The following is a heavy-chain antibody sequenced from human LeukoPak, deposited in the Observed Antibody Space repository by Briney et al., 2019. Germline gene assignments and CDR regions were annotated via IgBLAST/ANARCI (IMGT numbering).Heavy chain of an antibody. D-gene: IGHD3-22*01. Sequence: SETLSLTCTVSGGSISSYYWSWIRQPPGKGLEWIGYIYTSGSTNYNPSLKSRVTISVDTSKNQFSLKLSSVTAADTAVYYCASIPYYYDTSFYYYMDVWGKGTTVTVSS. J-gene: IGHJ6*03. V-gene: IGHV4-4*09. CDR1: GGSISSYY. CDR2: IYTSGST. CDR3: ASIPYYYDTSFYYYMDV.